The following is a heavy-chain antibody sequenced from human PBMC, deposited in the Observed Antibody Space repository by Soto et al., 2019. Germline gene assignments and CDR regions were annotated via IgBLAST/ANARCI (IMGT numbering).Heavy chain of an antibody. CDR1: GGSISSGGYS. Sequence: QLQLQESGSGLVKPSQTLSLTCAVSGGSISSGGYSWSWIRQPPGKGLEWIGYIYHSGSTYYNPSLKGRLTISVDRSKNQFSPKLSSVTAADTAVYYCAAGGGLPRYYWGQGTLVTVSS. CDR2: IYHSGST. D-gene: IGHD5-12*01. J-gene: IGHJ4*02. V-gene: IGHV4-30-2*01. CDR3: AAGGGLPRYY.